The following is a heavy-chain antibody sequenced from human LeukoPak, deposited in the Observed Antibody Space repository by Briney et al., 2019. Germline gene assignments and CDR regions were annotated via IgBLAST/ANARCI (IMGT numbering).Heavy chain of an antibody. J-gene: IGHJ4*02. V-gene: IGHV3-23*01. D-gene: IGHD3-22*01. Sequence: GSLRLSCAASRFTFSYYAMSWVRQAPGKGLEGVSGISCSGGSTYYADSVKGRFTISRDNSKNTLYLQMNSLRAEDTAVYYCAKSSYYDSSGYYREYYFDYWGPGTLVTVSS. CDR2: ISCSGGST. CDR1: RFTFSYYA. CDR3: AKSSYYDSSGYYREYYFDY.